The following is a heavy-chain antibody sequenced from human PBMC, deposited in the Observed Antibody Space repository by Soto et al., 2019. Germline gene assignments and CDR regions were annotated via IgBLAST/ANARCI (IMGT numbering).Heavy chain of an antibody. CDR1: GFTFSNYG. CDR2: IWYDGSEK. Sequence: PGGSLRLSCAASGFTFSNYGMHWFRPAPGKGLEWVAVIWYDGSEKYYADSVKGRFTISRDNSKNTLYLQMNSLRAEDTAVYYCARDSGGGSTWFDPWGQGTLVTVSS. J-gene: IGHJ5*02. CDR3: ARDSGGGSTWFDP. D-gene: IGHD3-10*01. V-gene: IGHV3-33*01.